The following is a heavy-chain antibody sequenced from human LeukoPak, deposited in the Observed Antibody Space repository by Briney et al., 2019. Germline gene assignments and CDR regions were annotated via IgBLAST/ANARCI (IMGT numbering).Heavy chain of an antibody. CDR1: GFPVSTNY. CDR2: FYSRGSI. V-gene: IGHV3-66*01. D-gene: IGHD3-10*01. Sequence: GETLCLSCAASGFPVSTNYMRWVRQATGKGLQRVSVFYSRGSIYYADSVKGRFTISRDRSQNTMALQMNSLRAEDTAVYYCAREGEAILPWFGEDTTHGYYYYMDVWGKGTTVTVSS. J-gene: IGHJ6*03. CDR3: AREGEAILPWFGEDTTHGYYYYMDV.